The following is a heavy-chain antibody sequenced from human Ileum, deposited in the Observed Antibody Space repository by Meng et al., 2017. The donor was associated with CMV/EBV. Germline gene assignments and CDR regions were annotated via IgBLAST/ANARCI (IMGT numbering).Heavy chain of an antibody. Sequence: SETLSLTCSVSGGSISSSSNYWGWIRQPPGKGPEWIGSIYYSGSTYYNPSLKSRVTISVDTSKNQFSLKLSSVTAADTAVYYCARHWLDSSSIWAIPDYYYGMDVWGQGTMVTVSS. J-gene: IGHJ6*02. D-gene: IGHD6-6*01. CDR3: ARHWLDSSSIWAIPDYYYGMDV. CDR2: IYYSGST. CDR1: GGSISSSSNY. V-gene: IGHV4-39*07.